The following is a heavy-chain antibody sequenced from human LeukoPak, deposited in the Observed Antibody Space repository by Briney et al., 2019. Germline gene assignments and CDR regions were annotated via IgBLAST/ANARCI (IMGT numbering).Heavy chain of an antibody. D-gene: IGHD3-22*01. Sequence: SETLSLTCAVYGGSFSGYYWSWIRQPPGKGLEWIGEINHSGSTNYNPSLKSRVTISVDTSKNQFSLKLSSVTAADTAVYYCARQNNDYYDSNDAFDIWGQGTMVTVSS. CDR2: INHSGST. V-gene: IGHV4-34*01. CDR3: ARQNNDYYDSNDAFDI. CDR1: GGSFSGYY. J-gene: IGHJ3*02.